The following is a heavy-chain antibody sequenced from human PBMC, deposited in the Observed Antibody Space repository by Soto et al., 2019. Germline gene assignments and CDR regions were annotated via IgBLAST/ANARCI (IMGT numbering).Heavy chain of an antibody. CDR2: TYYRSRWYN. J-gene: IGHJ4*02. Sequence: SQTLSLTCAITGDSVSTNSVAWNWIRQSPSRGLEWLGRTYYRSRWYNDYAGSVKSRITLNADTSKNHLSLHLNSVTPEDTAVYYCTRGHWNDDFDYWGQGTLVTVSS. D-gene: IGHD1-1*01. CDR1: GDSVSTNSVA. CDR3: TRGHWNDDFDY. V-gene: IGHV6-1*01.